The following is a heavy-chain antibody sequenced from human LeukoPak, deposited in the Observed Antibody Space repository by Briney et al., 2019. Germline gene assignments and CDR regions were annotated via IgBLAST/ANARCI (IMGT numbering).Heavy chain of an antibody. J-gene: IGHJ4*02. CDR1: GFALSSYW. V-gene: IGHV3-7*03. CDR3: AKYCSGGSCYSFDY. Sequence: SGGSLRLSCAASGFALSSYWMTWVRQVPGRGPEWVANVNRDGSETYYLDSVKGRFTISRDNSKNTLYLQMNSLRAEDTAVYYCAKYCSGGSCYSFDYWGQGTLVTVSS. D-gene: IGHD2-15*01. CDR2: VNRDGSET.